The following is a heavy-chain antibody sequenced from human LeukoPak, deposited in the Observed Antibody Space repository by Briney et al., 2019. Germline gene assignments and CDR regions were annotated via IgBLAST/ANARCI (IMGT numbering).Heavy chain of an antibody. CDR2: ISAYNGNT. D-gene: IGHD4-11*01. Sequence: ASVKVSCKASGYTFTSYGISWVRQAPGQGLERMGWISAYNGNTNYAQKLQGRVTMTTDTSTSTAYMELRSLRSDDTAVYYCARDMWGSTVTKFLYYYYYMDVWGTGTTVTVSS. CDR3: ARDMWGSTVTKFLYYYYYMDV. V-gene: IGHV1-18*01. J-gene: IGHJ6*03. CDR1: GYTFTSYG.